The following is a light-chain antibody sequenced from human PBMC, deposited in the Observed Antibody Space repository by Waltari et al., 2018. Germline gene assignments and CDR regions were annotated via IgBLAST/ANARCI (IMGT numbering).Light chain of an antibody. Sequence: AIQMTQSPSSFSSSAGDIATITCRASQTVGSYLAWYQQKPGKAPKLLIFAASTLQSGVPSRFSGSGSGTDFTLTISCLQSEDFATYFCQHYYNYPWTFGQGTKVEVK. CDR2: AAS. CDR1: QTVGSY. V-gene: IGKV1-8*01. CDR3: QHYYNYPWT. J-gene: IGKJ1*01.